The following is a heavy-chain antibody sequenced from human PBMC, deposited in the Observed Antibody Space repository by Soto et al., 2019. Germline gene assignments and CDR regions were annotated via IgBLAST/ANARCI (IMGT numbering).Heavy chain of an antibody. CDR1: GGSMSKFY. CDR3: VRDGSKILRDCFDS. D-gene: IGHD4-17*01. CDR2: VYATGTS. J-gene: IGHJ5*01. V-gene: IGHV4-4*07. Sequence: SETLSLTCSVSGGSMSKFYWGWIRKTAGKGLEWMGRVYATGTSDYNPSLRSRIAMSVDISKKTFSLRLRSVTAADTGVYYCVRDGSKILRDCFDSWGQGILVTVS.